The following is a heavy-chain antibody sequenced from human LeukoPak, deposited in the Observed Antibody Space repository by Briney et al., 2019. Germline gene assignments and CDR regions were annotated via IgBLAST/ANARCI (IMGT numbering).Heavy chain of an antibody. CDR1: GYTFTSYY. CDR3: AREAVAGAFLEY. CDR2: INPSGGST. V-gene: IGHV1-46*01. Sequence: ASVKVSCKASGYTFTSYYMHWVRQAPGQGLEWMGIINPSGGSTSYAQKFQGRVTMTRDMSTSTAYMELRSLRSDDTAVYYCAREAVAGAFLEYWGQGTLVTVSS. D-gene: IGHD6-19*01. J-gene: IGHJ4*02.